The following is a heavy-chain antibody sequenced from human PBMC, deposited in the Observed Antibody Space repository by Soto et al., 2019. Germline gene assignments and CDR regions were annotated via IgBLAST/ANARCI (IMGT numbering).Heavy chain of an antibody. D-gene: IGHD2-15*01. Sequence: EVQLLESGGGLVQPGGSLRLSCAASGFTFSSYAMSWVRQAPGKGLDWASAFSGSGGSRYYADSVKGRFTISRDHSKHTLHLRSNRLRAEDTAVYYCATDRRLYGSGGSCYSLYCGYWGKGTLVTVSS. CDR3: ATDRRLYGSGGSCYSLYCGY. CDR2: FSGSGGSR. V-gene: IGHV3-23*01. J-gene: IGHJ4*02. CDR1: GFTFSSYA.